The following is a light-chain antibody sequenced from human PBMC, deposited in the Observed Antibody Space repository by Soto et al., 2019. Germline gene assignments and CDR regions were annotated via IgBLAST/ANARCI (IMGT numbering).Light chain of an antibody. J-gene: IGKJ5*01. CDR2: KAS. Sequence: DIQMTQSPSTLSASVGDRVTITCRASQSISSLLAWYQQKPGRAPTLLIYKASTLESGVPSRFSGSGSGTEFSPTISSLQPDDSATYYCQQYNSYPLTFGQGTRMEIK. V-gene: IGKV1-5*03. CDR1: QSISSL. CDR3: QQYNSYPLT.